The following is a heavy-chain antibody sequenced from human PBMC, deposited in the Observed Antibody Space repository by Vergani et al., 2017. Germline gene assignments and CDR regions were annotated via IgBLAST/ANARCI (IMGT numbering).Heavy chain of an antibody. CDR1: GGTFSSYA. J-gene: IGHJ5*02. V-gene: IGHV1-69*01. CDR2: IIPIFGTA. CDR3: ERHAVWVIVVDNWFDP. D-gene: IGHD3-22*01. Sequence: QVQLVQSGAEVKKPGSSVKVSCKASGGTFSSYAISWVRQAPGQGLEWMGGIIPIFGTANYAQKFQGRVTITADESTSTAYMELSSLRSEDTAVYYCERHAVWVIVVDNWFDPWGQGTLVTVSS.